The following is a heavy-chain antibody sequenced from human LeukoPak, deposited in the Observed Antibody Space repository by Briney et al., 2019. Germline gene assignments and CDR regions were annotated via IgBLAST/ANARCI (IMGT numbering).Heavy chain of an antibody. J-gene: IGHJ4*02. D-gene: IGHD3-22*01. V-gene: IGHV4-30-4*01. CDR1: GVSISSGDYY. Sequence: PSETLSLTRTVSGVSISSGDYYWSWIRQTPGKGLEWIGYIYYSGNTYYNPSLKSRVTISVDTSKNQFSLKLSSVTAADTAVYYCASSIYDSSGYGVFFDYWGQGTLVTVSS. CDR2: IYYSGNT. CDR3: ASSIYDSSGYGVFFDY.